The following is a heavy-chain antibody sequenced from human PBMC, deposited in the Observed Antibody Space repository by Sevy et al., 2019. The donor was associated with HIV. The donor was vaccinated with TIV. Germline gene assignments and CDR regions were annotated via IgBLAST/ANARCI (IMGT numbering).Heavy chain of an antibody. CDR1: GFTFSSYA. CDR3: VKESYRLVRFFDY. V-gene: IGHV3-64D*06. D-gene: IGHD6-6*01. J-gene: IGHJ4*02. CDR2: ISSNGGST. Sequence: GGSLRLSCSASGFTFSSYAMHWVRQAPGKGLEYVSAISSNGGSTYYADSVKGRFTISRDNSKNTLYLQMGRLRAEDTAVYYCVKESYRLVRFFDYWGQGTLVTVSS.